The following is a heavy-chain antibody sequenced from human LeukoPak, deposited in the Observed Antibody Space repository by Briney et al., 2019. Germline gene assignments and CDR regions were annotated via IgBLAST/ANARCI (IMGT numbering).Heavy chain of an antibody. J-gene: IGHJ4*02. D-gene: IGHD5-12*01. V-gene: IGHV4-61*01. CDR1: GGSVSSGNYY. Sequence: PSETLSLTCTVSGGSVSSGNYYWSWIRQPPGKGLEWIGYIYYSGSTNYNPSLKSRVTISVDTSKNQFSLKLSSVTAADTAVYNCARDSVGGYDYRGFDYWGQGTLVTVSS. CDR3: ARDSVGGYDYRGFDY. CDR2: IYYSGST.